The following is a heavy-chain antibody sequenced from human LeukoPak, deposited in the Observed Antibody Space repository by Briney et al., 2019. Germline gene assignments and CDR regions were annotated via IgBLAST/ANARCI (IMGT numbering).Heavy chain of an antibody. CDR3: ARDANYHVSSDYYDAFDI. CDR2: IRDKANTYTT. D-gene: IGHD3-22*01. J-gene: IGHJ3*02. V-gene: IGHV3-72*01. Sequence: PGGSLRLSCAASGFTFSDHYMDWVRQAPGKGLEWVGRIRDKANTYTTDYAASVKGRFTISRDNAKNSLYLQMNSLRAEDTAVYYCARDANYHVSSDYYDAFDIWGQGTMVTVSS. CDR1: GFTFSDHY.